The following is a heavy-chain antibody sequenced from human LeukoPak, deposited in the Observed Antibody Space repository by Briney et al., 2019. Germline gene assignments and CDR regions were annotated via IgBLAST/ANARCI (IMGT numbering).Heavy chain of an antibody. CDR2: ISGSGGST. D-gene: IGHD3-3*01. CDR1: GFTFSSYA. J-gene: IGHJ2*01. CDR3: AKDVKYYDFWSGYSYWYFDL. V-gene: IGHV3-23*01. Sequence: GGSLRLSCAASGFTFSSYAMSWVRRAPGKGLEWVSAISGSGGSTYYADSVKGRFTISRDNSKNTLYLQMNSLRAEDTAVYYCAKDVKYYDFWSGYSYWYFDLWGRGTLVTVSS.